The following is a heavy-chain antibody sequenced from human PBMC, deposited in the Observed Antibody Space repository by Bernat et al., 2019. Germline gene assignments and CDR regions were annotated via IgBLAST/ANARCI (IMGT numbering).Heavy chain of an antibody. CDR3: ARDPITYCSSTSCYGYYGMDV. CDR2: IYSGGST. Sequence: EVQLVESGGGLIQPGGSLRLSCAASGFTVSSNYMSWVRQAPGKGLEWVSVIYSGGSTYYADSVKGRFTISRDNSKNTLYLQMNNLRAEDTAVYYCARDPITYCSSTSCYGYYGMDVWGQGTTVTVSS. D-gene: IGHD2-2*01. J-gene: IGHJ6*02. V-gene: IGHV3-66*01. CDR1: GFTVSSNY.